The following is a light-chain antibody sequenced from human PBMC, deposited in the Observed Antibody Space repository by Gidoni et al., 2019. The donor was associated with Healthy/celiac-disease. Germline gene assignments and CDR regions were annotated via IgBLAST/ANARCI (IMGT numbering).Light chain of an antibody. CDR1: QSVSSRY. CDR2: GAS. Sequence: EIVLTQSPGTLSLSPGERVTLSCRASQSVSSRYLAWYQQKPGQAPRLLIYGASSRATGIPDRFSGSGSGTDFTLTISRLGPEDFAVYYCQQYGSSPPWTFGQGTKVEIK. J-gene: IGKJ1*01. V-gene: IGKV3-20*01. CDR3: QQYGSSPPWT.